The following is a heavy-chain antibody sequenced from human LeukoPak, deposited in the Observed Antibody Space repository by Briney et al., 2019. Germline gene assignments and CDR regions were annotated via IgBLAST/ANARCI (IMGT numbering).Heavy chain of an antibody. Sequence: ASVKVSCKASGGTFSSYAISWVRQAPGQGLEWMGGIIPIFGTANYAQKFQGRVTITADESTSTAYMELGSLRSEDTAVYYCARVVMTLGVVPAAIFYYFDYWGQGTLVTVSS. D-gene: IGHD2-2*01. CDR3: ARVVMTLGVVPAAIFYYFDY. CDR1: GGTFSSYA. J-gene: IGHJ4*02. V-gene: IGHV1-69*13. CDR2: IIPIFGTA.